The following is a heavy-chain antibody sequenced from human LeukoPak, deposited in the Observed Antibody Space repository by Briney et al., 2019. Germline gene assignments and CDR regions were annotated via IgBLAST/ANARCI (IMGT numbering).Heavy chain of an antibody. CDR3: AELGITMIGGV. J-gene: IGHJ6*04. D-gene: IGHD3-22*01. CDR1: GFTFSSYS. Sequence: GGSLRLSCAASGFTFSSYSMNWVRKAPGKGLEWVSYISSSGSTIYYADSVKGRFTISRDNAKNSLYLQMNSLRAEDTAVYYCAELGITMIGGVWGKGTTVTISS. CDR2: ISSSGSTI. V-gene: IGHV3-48*04.